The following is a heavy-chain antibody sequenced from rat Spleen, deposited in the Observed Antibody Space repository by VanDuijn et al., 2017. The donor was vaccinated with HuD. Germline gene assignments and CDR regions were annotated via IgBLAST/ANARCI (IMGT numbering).Heavy chain of an antibody. Sequence: QVQLKESGPGLVQPSQTLSLTCTVPGFSLISNGVSWVRQPPGKGLEWIAAISSGGSTYYNSALKSRLNINRDTSKSQVFLKMNSLQTEDTAIYFCTRDPITTRDYFDYWGQGVMVTVSS. CDR2: ISSGGST. CDR3: TRDPITTRDYFDY. J-gene: IGHJ2*01. V-gene: IGHV2S12*01. CDR1: GFSLISNG. D-gene: IGHD1-1*01.